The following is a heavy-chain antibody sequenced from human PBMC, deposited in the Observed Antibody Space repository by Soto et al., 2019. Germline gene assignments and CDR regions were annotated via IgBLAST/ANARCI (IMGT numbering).Heavy chain of an antibody. J-gene: IGHJ3*02. CDR1: GYNFTNYW. V-gene: IGHV5-10-1*01. CDR3: ARRDSSGWYGGI. CDR2: IDPSDSYT. D-gene: IGHD6-19*01. Sequence: LGESLKISCKASGYNFTNYWINWVRQTPGKGLEWMGRIDPSDSYTNYNPSFQGHVTISADKSINTAYLQWSSLKSSDTAMYYCARRDSSGWYGGIWGQGTMVTVSS.